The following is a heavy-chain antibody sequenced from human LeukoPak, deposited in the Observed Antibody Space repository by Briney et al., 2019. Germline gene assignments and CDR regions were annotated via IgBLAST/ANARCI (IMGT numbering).Heavy chain of an antibody. J-gene: IGHJ3*02. CDR2: IYYSGST. D-gene: IGHD6-13*01. Sequence: PSETLSLTCTVSGDSITSSSYYWGWIRQPPGKGLEWIGSIYYSGSTYYNPSLKSRVTISVDTSKNQFSLKLSSVTAADTAVYYCARKYSSSWYRAFDIWGQGTMVTVSS. CDR3: ARKYSSSWYRAFDI. V-gene: IGHV4-39*01. CDR1: GDSITSSSYY.